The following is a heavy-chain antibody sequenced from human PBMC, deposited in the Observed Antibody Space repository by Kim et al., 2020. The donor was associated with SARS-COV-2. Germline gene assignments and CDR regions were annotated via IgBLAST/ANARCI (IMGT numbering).Heavy chain of an antibody. CDR3: ARDKAGTYFEY. D-gene: IGHD6-13*01. CDR1: GGSFSGYY. J-gene: IGHJ4*02. V-gene: IGHV4-34*01. CDR2: INHSGRT. Sequence: SETLSLTCAVYGGSFSGYYWNWIRQPPGKGLEWIGEINHSGRTNYNPSLKSRVTILVDTSKNQFSLKLSSVTAADTAVYYCARDKAGTYFEYWSQGTLAT.